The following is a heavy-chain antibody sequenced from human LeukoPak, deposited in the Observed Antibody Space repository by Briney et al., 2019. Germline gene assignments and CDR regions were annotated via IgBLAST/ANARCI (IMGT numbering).Heavy chain of an antibody. CDR1: GFTFSSCE. V-gene: IGHV3-7*05. CDR3: SRDGSGPFDD. Sequence: GGSLRLSCAASGFTFSSCEMNWVRQAPGKGLEWVANIRKDGSEKHYVDSVTGRFTISRDNPKNSLYLQMNSLRAEDTAVYYCSRDGSGPFDDWGREPWSPSPQ. D-gene: IGHD5-12*01. CDR2: IRKDGSEK. J-gene: IGHJ4*02.